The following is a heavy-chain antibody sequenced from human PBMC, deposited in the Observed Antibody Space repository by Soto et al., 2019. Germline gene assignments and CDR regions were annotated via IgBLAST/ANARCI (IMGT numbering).Heavy chain of an antibody. Sequence: VESLTTSCKGPGYSFAGYWTTWVLQKPGKGLEWMGRIDPSDSQTYYSPSFRGHVTISFTKSITTVFLQWSSLRASDTGMYYCARQIYDSDTGPNFKYYFDSWGQGTTVTVSS. J-gene: IGHJ4*02. CDR2: IDPSDSQT. CDR1: GYSFAGYW. V-gene: IGHV5-10-1*01. D-gene: IGHD3-22*01. CDR3: ARQIYDSDTGPNFKYYFDS.